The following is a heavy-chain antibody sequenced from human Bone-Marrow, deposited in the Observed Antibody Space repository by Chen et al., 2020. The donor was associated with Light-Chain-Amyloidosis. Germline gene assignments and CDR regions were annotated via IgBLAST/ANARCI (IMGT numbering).Heavy chain of an antibody. J-gene: IGHJ5*02. Sequence: QVQLQESGRGLMKPSETLSLTCRVSGGSTRSSSHYWGWIRQPPRKGLEWIGSVYYSGRTYYSPSLKSRVSISIDTSKNQFTLRLPSVTAADSAVYFCARAVDYSNYGWFDPWGQGTLVTVSS. CDR3: ARAVDYSNYGWFDP. D-gene: IGHD4-4*01. CDR2: VYYSGRT. V-gene: IGHV4-39*01. CDR1: GGSTRSSSHY.